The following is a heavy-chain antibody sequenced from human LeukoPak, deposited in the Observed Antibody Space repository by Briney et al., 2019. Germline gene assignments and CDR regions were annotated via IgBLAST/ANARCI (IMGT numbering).Heavy chain of an antibody. D-gene: IGHD3-16*01. CDR2: IYYSGST. V-gene: IGHV4-59*12. CDR3: ARETSQKGAHYMDV. CDR1: GGSISSYY. J-gene: IGHJ6*03. Sequence: SETLSLTCTVSGGSISSYYWSWIRQPPGKGLEWIGYIYYSGSTSYNPSLKSRVTISVDTSKNQFSLKLSSVTAADTAVYYCARETSQKGAHYMDVWGKGTTVTISS.